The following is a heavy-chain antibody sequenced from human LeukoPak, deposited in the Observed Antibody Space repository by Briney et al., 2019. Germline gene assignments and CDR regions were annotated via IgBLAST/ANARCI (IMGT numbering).Heavy chain of an antibody. Sequence: SETLSLTCAVYGGSFSGYYWSWIRQPPGKGLEWIGEINHSGSTNYDPSLKSRVTISVDTSKNQFSLKLSSVTAADTAVYYCAGGARMYSSGWYYYYYYMDVWGKGTTVTVSS. CDR2: INHSGST. CDR1: GGSFSGYY. CDR3: AGGARMYSSGWYYYYYYMDV. V-gene: IGHV4-34*01. J-gene: IGHJ6*03. D-gene: IGHD6-19*01.